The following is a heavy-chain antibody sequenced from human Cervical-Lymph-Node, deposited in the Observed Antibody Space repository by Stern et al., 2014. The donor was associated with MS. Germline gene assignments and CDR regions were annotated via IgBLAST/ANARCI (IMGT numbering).Heavy chain of an antibody. D-gene: IGHD1-1*01. Sequence: VQLVQSGAEVRVPGASVKVSCKTSGYSFTIYYMHWVRQAPGQGLEWMGIINPSGGKKSYAKNLQGRITMTRDTSTSTVYMELSSLRSEDTAVYFCARDHDVLYLARGYFDSWGQGALVTVSS. CDR2: INPSGGKK. J-gene: IGHJ4*02. CDR3: ARDHDVLYLARGYFDS. V-gene: IGHV1-46*01. CDR1: GYSFTIYY.